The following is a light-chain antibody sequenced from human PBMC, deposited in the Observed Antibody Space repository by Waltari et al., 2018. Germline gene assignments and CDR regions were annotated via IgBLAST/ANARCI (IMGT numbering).Light chain of an antibody. V-gene: IGKV3-11*01. CDR1: QSVSSN. J-gene: IGKJ4*01. Sequence: EIVLTQSPATLSLSPGERATLSCRASQSVSSNLGWYQQKPGRAPRLLIYDASNRATGIPARFSGSGSGTDFTLTISSLESEDFAVYYCQQRGNWPLTFGGGTKVEIK. CDR2: DAS. CDR3: QQRGNWPLT.